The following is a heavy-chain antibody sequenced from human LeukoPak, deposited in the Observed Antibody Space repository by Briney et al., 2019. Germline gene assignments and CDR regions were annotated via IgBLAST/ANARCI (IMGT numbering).Heavy chain of an antibody. CDR2: ISSSGGST. J-gene: IGHJ1*01. V-gene: IGHV3-23*01. D-gene: IGHD6-19*01. Sequence: GGSLRLSCAASGLTFSSYAMNWVRQAPGKGLEWVSAISSSGGSTCYADSVKGRFTISRDNSKNTLYLQMNSLRAEDTALYFCAKALIGTGGYLEHWGQGTLVTVSS. CDR3: AKALIGTGGYLEH. CDR1: GLTFSSYA.